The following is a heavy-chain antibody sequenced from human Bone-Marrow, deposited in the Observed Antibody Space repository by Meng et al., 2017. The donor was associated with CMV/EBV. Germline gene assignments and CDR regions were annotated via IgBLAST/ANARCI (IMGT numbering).Heavy chain of an antibody. Sequence: GSLRLSCAVYGGSFSGYYWSWIRQPPGKGLEWIGEINHSGSTNYNPSLKSRVTISVDTSKNQFSLKLSSVTAADTAVYYCAREGGFGDYWGQGTLVTVSS. CDR1: GGSFSGYY. CDR2: INHSGST. D-gene: IGHD3-10*01. J-gene: IGHJ4*02. V-gene: IGHV4-34*01. CDR3: AREGGFGDY.